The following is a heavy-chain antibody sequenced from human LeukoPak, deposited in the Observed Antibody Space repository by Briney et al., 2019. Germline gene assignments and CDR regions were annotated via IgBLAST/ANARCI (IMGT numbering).Heavy chain of an antibody. CDR1: GFTVSSNY. V-gene: IGHV3-53*04. CDR3: AISSSGDNGYYYGMDV. Sequence: GGSLRLSCAASGFTVSSNYMSWVRQAPGKGLEWVSIIYSDGSTYYADSVKGRFSISRHNSKNTLYLQMNGLRAEDTAVYYCAISSSGDNGYYYGMDVWGQGTTVTVSS. CDR2: IYSDGST. D-gene: IGHD3-3*01. J-gene: IGHJ6*02.